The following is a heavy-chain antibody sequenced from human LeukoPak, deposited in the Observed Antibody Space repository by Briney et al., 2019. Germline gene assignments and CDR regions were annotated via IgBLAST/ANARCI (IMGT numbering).Heavy chain of an antibody. D-gene: IGHD2-15*01. V-gene: IGHV5-51*01. Sequence: GASLQISCKTSGYSFTNYWIGWVRQLPGKDLEWMGIVYPGDSDTRYSPSFQGQVIISADKSITTAYLQWSSLKASDTAMYYCARSGGGSERWFDPWGQGTLVTVSS. CDR3: ARSGGGSERWFDP. CDR2: VYPGDSDT. J-gene: IGHJ5*02. CDR1: GYSFTNYW.